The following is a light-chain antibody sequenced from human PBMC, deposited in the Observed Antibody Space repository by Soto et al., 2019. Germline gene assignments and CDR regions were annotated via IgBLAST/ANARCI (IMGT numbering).Light chain of an antibody. CDR3: QQHGSSPYT. CDR1: QSVTSTY. Sequence: EIVLTQSPGTLSLSPGERVTLSCRASQSVTSTYLAWYQQRPGQAPRLLIYGASSRATGIPDSFSGSGSGTAFTLTISRLEPEDFAVYYCQQHGSSPYTFGQGTKLDIK. CDR2: GAS. V-gene: IGKV3-20*01. J-gene: IGKJ2*01.